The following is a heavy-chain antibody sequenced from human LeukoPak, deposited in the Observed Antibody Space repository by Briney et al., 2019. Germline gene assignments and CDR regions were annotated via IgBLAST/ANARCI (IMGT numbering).Heavy chain of an antibody. CDR3: ARGDSSGYKYEYYFDY. V-gene: IGHV1-2*02. CDR1: GYTFTGYY. Sequence: ASVKVSCKASGYTFTGYYMHWVRQAPGQGLEWMGWINPNSGGTNYAQKFQGRVTMTRDTSISTAYMELSRLRSDDTAVYYCARGDSSGYKYEYYFDYWGQGTPATVSS. D-gene: IGHD6-19*01. CDR2: INPNSGGT. J-gene: IGHJ4*02.